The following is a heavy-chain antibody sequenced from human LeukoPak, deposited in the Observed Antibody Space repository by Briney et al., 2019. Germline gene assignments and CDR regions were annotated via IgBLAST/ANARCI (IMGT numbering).Heavy chain of an antibody. V-gene: IGHV4-4*07. Sequence: SETLSLTCTVSGGSISSYYWSWIRQPAGKGREWIGRIYTSGSTNYNPSLNSRVTMSVDTSKNQFSLKLSSVTAADTAVYYCARDHSAVAGTWFDPWGQGTLVTVSS. CDR3: ARDHSAVAGTWFDP. CDR2: IYTSGST. CDR1: GGSISSYY. D-gene: IGHD6-19*01. J-gene: IGHJ5*02.